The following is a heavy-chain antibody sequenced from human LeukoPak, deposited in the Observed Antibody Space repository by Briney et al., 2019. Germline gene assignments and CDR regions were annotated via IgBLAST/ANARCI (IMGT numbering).Heavy chain of an antibody. D-gene: IGHD2-21*02. Sequence: GESLKISCKGSGYNFTSYWIGWVRQMPGKGLEWMGIIYPGGSDSRLSPSLQGQVTISADKSISTAYLQWNSLKASDTAMYYCARGHHVVVATATWASDAFDLWGQGTMVTVSS. CDR2: IYPGGSDS. CDR3: ARGHHVVVATATWASDAFDL. CDR1: GYNFTSYW. V-gene: IGHV5-51*01. J-gene: IGHJ3*01.